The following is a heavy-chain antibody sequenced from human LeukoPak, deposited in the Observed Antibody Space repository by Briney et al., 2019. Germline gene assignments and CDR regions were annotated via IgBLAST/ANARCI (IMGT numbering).Heavy chain of an antibody. CDR3: ARDLHRIAARDYFDY. CDR2: IKQDGSEK. J-gene: IGHJ4*02. Sequence: GGSLRLSCAASGFTFSSYWMSWVRQAPGKGLEWVANIKQDGSEKYYVDSVKGRFTISRDSAKNSLYLQMNSLRAEDTAVYYCARDLHRIAARDYFDYWGQGTLVTVSS. D-gene: IGHD6-6*01. CDR1: GFTFSSYW. V-gene: IGHV3-7*01.